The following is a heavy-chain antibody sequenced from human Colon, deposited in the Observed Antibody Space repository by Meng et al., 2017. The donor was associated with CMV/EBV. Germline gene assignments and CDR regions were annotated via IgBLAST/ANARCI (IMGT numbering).Heavy chain of an antibody. D-gene: IGHD3-3*01. Sequence: SETLSLTCTVSGGSISSSSYYWGWIRQPPGKGLEWIGSIYYSGSTYYNPSLKSRVTISVDTSKNQFSLKLSSVTAADTAVYYCARHKTIFEVTPGNWFDPWGQGTLVTVSS. CDR3: ARHKTIFEVTPGNWFDP. J-gene: IGHJ5*02. V-gene: IGHV4-39*01. CDR1: GGSISSSSYY. CDR2: IYYSGST.